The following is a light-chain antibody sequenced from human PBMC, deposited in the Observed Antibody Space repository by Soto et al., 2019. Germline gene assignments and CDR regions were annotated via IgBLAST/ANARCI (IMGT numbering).Light chain of an antibody. V-gene: IGKV3-20*01. Sequence: EIVLTQSPGTLSLSPGERATLSCRASQSVSSSYLAWYQQKTGQAPRILIYGESSRATGIPARFSGSGSGTDLTLTISRLEPEDFAVYYCQKYGSSPLTCGGGTKVDIK. CDR1: QSVSSSY. CDR3: QKYGSSPLT. J-gene: IGKJ4*01. CDR2: GES.